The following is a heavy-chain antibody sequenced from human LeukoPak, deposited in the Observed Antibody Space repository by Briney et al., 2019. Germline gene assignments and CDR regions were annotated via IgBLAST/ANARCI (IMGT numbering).Heavy chain of an antibody. Sequence: GRSLRLSCAASGFTFSSYGMHWVRQAPGKGLEWVAVIWYDGSNKYYADSVKGRFTISRDNSKNTLYLQMNSLRAEDTAVYYCARDHRIKLPGALDIWGQGTMVTVSS. V-gene: IGHV3-33*01. J-gene: IGHJ3*02. D-gene: IGHD5-24*01. CDR3: ARDHRIKLPGALDI. CDR2: IWYDGSNK. CDR1: GFTFSSYG.